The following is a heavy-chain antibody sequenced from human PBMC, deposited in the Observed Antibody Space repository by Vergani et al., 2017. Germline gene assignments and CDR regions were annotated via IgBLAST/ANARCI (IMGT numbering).Heavy chain of an antibody. CDR1: GGSFSGYY. Sequence: QVQLQQWGAGLLKPSETLSLTCAVYGGSFSGYYWSWIRQPPGKGLEWVGEINHSGSTNYNPSLKSRVTISVYTSKNQFSLKLGSVTAADAAVYYCASGKGLFDYWGQGTLVTVSS. V-gene: IGHV4-34*01. CDR3: ASGKGLFDY. CDR2: INHSGST. J-gene: IGHJ4*02.